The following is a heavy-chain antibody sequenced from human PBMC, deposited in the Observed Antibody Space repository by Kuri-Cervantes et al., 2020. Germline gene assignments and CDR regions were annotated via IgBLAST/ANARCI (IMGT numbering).Heavy chain of an antibody. V-gene: IGHV3-30-3*01. Sequence: GESLKISCAVSGFTFSSYAMHWVRQAQGKGMEWVAVISYDESNKYYADPVKGRFTISRDNSKNTLYLQMNSLRAEDTAVYYCARFGITMVRGVTSYGMDVWGQGTTVTVSS. CDR1: GFTFSSYA. CDR2: ISYDESNK. CDR3: ARFGITMVRGVTSYGMDV. D-gene: IGHD3-10*01. J-gene: IGHJ6*02.